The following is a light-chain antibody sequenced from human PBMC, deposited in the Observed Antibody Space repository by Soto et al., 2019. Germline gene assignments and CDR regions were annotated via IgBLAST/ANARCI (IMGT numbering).Light chain of an antibody. CDR2: DVS. V-gene: IGLV2-14*03. J-gene: IGLJ1*01. Sequence: QSVLTQPASRSGAPGQSITLPRTGTNSDVGGYNYVSWYQHHPGKAPKLMIYDVSNRPSGVSNRFSGSKSGNTASLTISGLQPEDEADYYCCSYTTSNTRQIVFGTGTKVTVL. CDR1: NSDVGGYNY. CDR3: CSYTTSNTRQIV.